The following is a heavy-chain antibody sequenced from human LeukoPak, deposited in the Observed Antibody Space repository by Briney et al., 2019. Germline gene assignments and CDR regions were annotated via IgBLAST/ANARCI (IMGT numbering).Heavy chain of an antibody. Sequence: SETLSLTCAVSGGSLSSSYWSWIRQPPGKGLEWIGYISNSGSTSYNASLKSRATISADTSKKQFSLKLSSVTAADTAVYYCARTPMTKPFYYYYYLDVWGKGTTVTVSS. CDR3: ARTPMTKPFYYYYYLDV. V-gene: IGHV4-59*01. CDR1: GGSLSSSY. J-gene: IGHJ6*03. D-gene: IGHD3-22*01. CDR2: ISNSGST.